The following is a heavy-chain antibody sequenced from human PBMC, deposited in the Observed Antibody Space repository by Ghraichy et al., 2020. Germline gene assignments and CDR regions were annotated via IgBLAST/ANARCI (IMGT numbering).Heavy chain of an antibody. V-gene: IGHV3-23*01. J-gene: IGHJ4*02. D-gene: IGHD2-2*01. CDR3: AKCTPASETSSTSWDY. CDR2: ISGSGGST. CDR1: GFTFSSYA. Sequence: GGSLRLSCAASGFTFSSYAMSWVRQAPGKGLEWVSAISGSGGSTYYADSVKGRFTISRDNSKNTLYLQMNSLRAEDTAVYYCAKCTPASETSSTSWDYWGQGTLVTVSS.